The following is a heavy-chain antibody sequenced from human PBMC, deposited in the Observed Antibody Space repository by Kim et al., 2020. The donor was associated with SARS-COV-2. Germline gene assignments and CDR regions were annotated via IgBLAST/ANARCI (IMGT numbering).Heavy chain of an antibody. CDR2: INEDGSEK. D-gene: IGHD5-18*01. CDR3: ARIYGRQLWKRHAFDS. Sequence: GGSLRLSCGASGFTFSSYWMSWVRQAPGRGLEWVANINEDGSEKYYVDSVKGRFTISRDDAENSLYLQLSSLRAEDTAVYYCARIYGRQLWKRHAFDSWG. V-gene: IGHV3-7*01. CDR1: GFTFSSYW. J-gene: IGHJ3*01.